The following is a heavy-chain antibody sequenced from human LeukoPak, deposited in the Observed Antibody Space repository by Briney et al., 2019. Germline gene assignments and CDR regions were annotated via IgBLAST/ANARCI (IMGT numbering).Heavy chain of an antibody. D-gene: IGHD1-26*01. CDR1: GYTFTRYY. V-gene: IGHV1-46*01. CDR3: ARDNSVGDYAWWFDP. J-gene: IGHJ5*02. Sequence: ASVKVSCKASGYTFTRYYMHWVRQAPGQGLEWMGIISPSGASTSYAQKFQGRVTMTRDMSTSTDYMELSSLRSEDTAVYYCARDNSVGDYAWWFDPWGQGTLVTVSS. CDR2: ISPSGAST.